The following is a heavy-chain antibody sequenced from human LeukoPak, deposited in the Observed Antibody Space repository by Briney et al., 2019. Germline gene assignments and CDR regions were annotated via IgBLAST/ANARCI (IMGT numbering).Heavy chain of an antibody. CDR1: GFTFSSHG. D-gene: IGHD2-15*01. CDR2: IRYDGTNK. J-gene: IGHJ4*02. Sequence: GGSLRLSCAASGFTFSSHGMHWVRQAPGKGLEWVAFIRYDGTNKYYADSVKGRFTISRDNSKNTLYLQMNSLRAEDTAVYHCAKDKDSTNWYFDYWGQGTLVTVSS. V-gene: IGHV3-30*02. CDR3: AKDKDSTNWYFDY.